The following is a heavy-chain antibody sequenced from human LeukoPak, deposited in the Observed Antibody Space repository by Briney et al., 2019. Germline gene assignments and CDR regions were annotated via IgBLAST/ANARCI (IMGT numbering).Heavy chain of an antibody. CDR2: ILQDGSEK. V-gene: IGHV3-7*03. J-gene: IGHJ3*02. D-gene: IGHD4-23*01. Sequence: GGSLRLSCAASGFTFSSYWMSWVRQTPGKGLEWVAIILQDGSEKHYVPSVKGRFTISRDNPKNSLYLQINSLRIQNMALYSCAKSYMNYGGNSADAFDIWGQGTMVTVSS. CDR3: AKSYMNYGGNSADAFDI. CDR1: GFTFSSYW.